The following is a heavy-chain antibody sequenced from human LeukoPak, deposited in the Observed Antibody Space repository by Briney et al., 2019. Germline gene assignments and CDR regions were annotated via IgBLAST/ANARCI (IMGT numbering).Heavy chain of an antibody. CDR2: IYYGGST. J-gene: IGHJ6*03. CDR3: ARGSNENYYYYYMDV. CDR1: GGSISNHY. V-gene: IGHV4-59*11. Sequence: SETLSLTCTVSGGSISNHYWSWVRQPPGKGLEWIGYIYYGGSTNYNPSLESRVTISVDTSKNQFSLKLSSVTAADTAVYYCARGSNENYYYYYMDVWGKGTTDTVSS. D-gene: IGHD1-1*01.